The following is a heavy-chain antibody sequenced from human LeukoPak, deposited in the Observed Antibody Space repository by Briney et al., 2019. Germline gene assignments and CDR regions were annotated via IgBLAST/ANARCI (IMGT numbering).Heavy chain of an antibody. CDR3: ARDRGFGELWEVILDY. Sequence: GGSLRLSCAASGFTFSSYNMNWVRQAPGKGPEWVSSITSSSSYIYYADSVKGRFTISRDNSKNTLYLQMGSLRAEDMAVYYCARDRGFGELWEVILDYWGQGTLVTVSS. J-gene: IGHJ4*02. V-gene: IGHV3-21*01. CDR1: GFTFSSYN. D-gene: IGHD3-10*01. CDR2: ITSSSSYI.